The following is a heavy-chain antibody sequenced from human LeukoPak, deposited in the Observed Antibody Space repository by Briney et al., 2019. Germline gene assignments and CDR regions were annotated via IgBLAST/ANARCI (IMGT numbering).Heavy chain of an antibody. V-gene: IGHV3-30*03. J-gene: IGHJ4*02. CDR2: ISYDGSNK. D-gene: IGHD3-9*01. CDR1: GFTFSSYS. CDR3: ARDGDILTGPFFDY. Sequence: GGSLRLSCAASGFTFSSYSMNWVRQAPGKGLEWVAVISYDGSNKYYADSVKGRFTISRDNSKNTLYLQMNSLRAEDTAVYYCARDGDILTGPFFDYWGQGTLVTVSS.